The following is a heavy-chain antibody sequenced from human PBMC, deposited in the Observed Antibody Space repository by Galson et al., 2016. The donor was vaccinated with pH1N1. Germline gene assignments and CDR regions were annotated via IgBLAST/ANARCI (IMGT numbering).Heavy chain of an antibody. Sequence: QSGAEVKKPGESLKISCMGSGYSFPNSWIAWVRQLPGKGLEWMGMIYPAASDTRYSTSFQGQVTMSADKSSNTAHLQWNSLKASDTAVYYCARRGGYTNDGFEVWGQGTMVTVS. CDR1: GYSFPNSW. CDR3: ARRGGYTNDGFEV. D-gene: IGHD4-11*01. J-gene: IGHJ3*01. V-gene: IGHV5-51*03. CDR2: IYPAASDT.